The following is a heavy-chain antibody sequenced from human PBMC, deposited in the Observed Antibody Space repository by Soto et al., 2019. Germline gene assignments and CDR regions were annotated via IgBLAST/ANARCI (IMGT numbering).Heavy chain of an antibody. J-gene: IGHJ6*02. Sequence: QVQLQESGPGLVKPSQTLSLTCTVSGGSISSGGYYWSWIRQHPGKGLEWIGYIYYSGSTYYNPSLKSRVTLSVDTSKNQFSLKLSSVTXXXXXXXXXXXXXXXXXXXXXXXXXWGQGTTVTVSS. CDR3: XXXXXXXXXXXXXXXXX. V-gene: IGHV4-31*03. CDR2: IYYSGST. CDR1: GGSISSGGYY.